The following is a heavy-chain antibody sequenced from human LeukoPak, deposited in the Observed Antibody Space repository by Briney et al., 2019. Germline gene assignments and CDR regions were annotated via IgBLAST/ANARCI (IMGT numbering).Heavy chain of an antibody. Sequence: PGESLKISCKGSGYSFTNYWTNWVRQMPGKGLEWMGKIDPSDSYTNYSPSFQGHVTISAVKSISTAYLQWSSLKASDTAMYYCATSLSGAFYIWGQGTVVTVSS. V-gene: IGHV5-10-1*01. D-gene: IGHD3-10*01. J-gene: IGHJ3*02. CDR2: IDPSDSYT. CDR1: GYSFTNYW. CDR3: ATSLSGAFYI.